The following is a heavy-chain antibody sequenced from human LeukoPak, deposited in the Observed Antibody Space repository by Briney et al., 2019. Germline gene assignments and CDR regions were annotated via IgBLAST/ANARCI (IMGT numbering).Heavy chain of an antibody. D-gene: IGHD6-19*01. CDR2: ISPYNGNT. CDR3: ARDLQQWLTGPFDY. J-gene: IGHJ4*02. V-gene: IGHV1-18*01. CDR1: GYTFTNYG. Sequence: ASVKVSCKASGYTFTNYGISWVRQAPGQGPEWMGWISPYNGNTNCAQKVQGRVTMTADTSTSTAYMELRSLRSDDTAVYYCARDLQQWLTGPFDYWGQGTLVTVSS.